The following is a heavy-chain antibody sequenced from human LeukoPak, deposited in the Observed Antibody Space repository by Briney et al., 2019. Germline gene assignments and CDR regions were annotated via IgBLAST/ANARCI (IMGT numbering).Heavy chain of an antibody. Sequence: ASVNVSFMASGYTFTSYGISWVRQAPGQGLEWMGWISAYNGNTNYAQKLQGRVTMTTDTSTSTAYMELRSLRSDDSAVYYCARVRAQEDYWGQGTLVTVSS. V-gene: IGHV1-18*04. J-gene: IGHJ4*02. CDR3: ARVRAQEDY. CDR2: ISAYNGNT. CDR1: GYTFTSYG.